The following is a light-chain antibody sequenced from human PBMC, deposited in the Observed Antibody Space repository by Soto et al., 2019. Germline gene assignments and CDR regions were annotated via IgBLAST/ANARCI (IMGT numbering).Light chain of an antibody. J-gene: IGKJ4*01. CDR1: QNIKKF. Sequence: DIQMTQSPTSLSAPVGDSVTITCRASQNIKKFLNWYQQKPGTAPKLLIYTASSVQAGFPSRFSGSGSGTDFILTISNLQPEDFATYSCQQAFSAPLTFGGGTRVVI. CDR2: TAS. CDR3: QQAFSAPLT. V-gene: IGKV1-39*01.